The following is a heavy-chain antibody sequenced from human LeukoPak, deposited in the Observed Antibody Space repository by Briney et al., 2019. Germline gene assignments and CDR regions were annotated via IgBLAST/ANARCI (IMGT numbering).Heavy chain of an antibody. CDR2: IKPDGSEK. Sequence: GGSLRLSCAASGFTFRSYWMIWVRQAPGKGLECVANIKPDGSEKYYVDSVKGRFTISRDNAKNSLYLQMNSLRAEDTAVYYCARPVLAHFDYRGQGTLVTVSS. CDR1: GFTFRSYW. CDR3: ARPVLAHFDY. J-gene: IGHJ4*02. V-gene: IGHV3-7*03.